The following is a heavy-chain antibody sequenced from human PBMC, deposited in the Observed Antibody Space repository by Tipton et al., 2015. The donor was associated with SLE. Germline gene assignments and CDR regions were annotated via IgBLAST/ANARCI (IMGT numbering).Heavy chain of an antibody. CDR1: GFTFSSYA. J-gene: IGHJ3*02. Sequence: RSLRLSCAASGFTFSSYAMHWVRQAPGKGLEWVAVISYVGSNKYYADSVKGRFTISRDNAKNSLYLQMNSLRAEDTAVYYCARGAAVAGRAFDIWGQGTMVTVSS. CDR2: ISYVGSNK. D-gene: IGHD6-19*01. CDR3: ARGAAVAGRAFDI. V-gene: IGHV3-30*04.